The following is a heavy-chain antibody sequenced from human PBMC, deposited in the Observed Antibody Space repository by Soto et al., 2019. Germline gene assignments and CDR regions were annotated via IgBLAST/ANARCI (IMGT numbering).Heavy chain of an antibody. CDR2: ISWNSGSI. D-gene: IGHD4-17*01. J-gene: IGHJ3*02. Sequence: RLSCAASGFTFDDYAMHWVRQAPGKGLEWVSGISWNSGSIGYADSVKGRFTISRDNAKNSLYLQMNSLRAEDTALYYCAKESTVTTRGAFDIWGQGTMVTVSS. CDR3: AKESTVTTRGAFDI. CDR1: GFTFDDYA. V-gene: IGHV3-9*01.